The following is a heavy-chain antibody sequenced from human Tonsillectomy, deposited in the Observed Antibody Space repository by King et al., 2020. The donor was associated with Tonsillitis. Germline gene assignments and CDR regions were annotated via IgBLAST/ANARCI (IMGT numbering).Heavy chain of an antibody. J-gene: IGHJ4*02. V-gene: IGHV3-43*02. CDR1: GFTFDDYD. CDR2: ISGDGGST. Sequence: VQLVESGGGVVQPGGSLRLSCAASGFTFDDYDIHWVRQAPGKGLEWVSLISGDGGSTYYADSVKGRFTNSRDNSKNSLYLQMLSLRTEDTALYYCAKDMRPGNSWYGDHYFDYWGQGTLVTVSS. CDR3: AKDMRPGNSWYGDHYFDY. D-gene: IGHD6-13*01.